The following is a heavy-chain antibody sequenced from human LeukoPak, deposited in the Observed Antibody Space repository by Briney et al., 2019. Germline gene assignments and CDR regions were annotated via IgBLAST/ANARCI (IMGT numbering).Heavy chain of an antibody. CDR2: ISWNSGSI. CDR3: AKDLDSSGYCIDY. CDR1: GFTFDDYA. Sequence: PGGSLRLSCAASGFTFDDYAMHWVRQAPGQGLEWVSGISWNSGSIGYADSVKGRFTISRDNAKNSLYLQMNSLRAEDTALNYCAKDLDSSGYCIDYWGQGTLVTVSS. D-gene: IGHD3-22*01. V-gene: IGHV3-9*01. J-gene: IGHJ4*02.